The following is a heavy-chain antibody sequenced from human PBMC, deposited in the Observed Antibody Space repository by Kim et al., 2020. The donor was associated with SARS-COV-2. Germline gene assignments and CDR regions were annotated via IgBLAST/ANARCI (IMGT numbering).Heavy chain of an antibody. V-gene: IGHV3-15*01. D-gene: IGHD2-2*01. CDR1: GIPFSNAW. J-gene: IGHJ4*02. CDR3: TTVSMR. CDR2: IKSKTDGGTS. Sequence: LSLTCAVSGIPFSNAWFNWVRQSPGKGLEWVGRIKSKTDGGTSDLAAPVKGRFAISRDDSENTLYLLMNNVKTDDSAVYYCTTVSMRWGQGTLVTVS.